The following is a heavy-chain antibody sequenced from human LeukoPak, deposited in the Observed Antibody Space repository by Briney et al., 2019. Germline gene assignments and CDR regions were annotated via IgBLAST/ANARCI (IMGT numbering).Heavy chain of an antibody. J-gene: IGHJ5*02. CDR2: ISWNSGSI. Sequence: GGSLRLSCAASGFTFDDYAMHWVRQAPGKGLEWVSGISWNSGSIGYADSVKGRFTISRDNAKNTLYLQMNSLRGEDTAVYYCARVNYGDYVTWGQGTLVTVSS. CDR1: GFTFDDYA. D-gene: IGHD4-17*01. CDR3: ARVNYGDYVT. V-gene: IGHV3-9*01.